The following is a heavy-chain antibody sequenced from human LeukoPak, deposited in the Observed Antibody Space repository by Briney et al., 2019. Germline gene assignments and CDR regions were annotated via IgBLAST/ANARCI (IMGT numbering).Heavy chain of an antibody. Sequence: ESLRLSCTASGFTFSSYGMNWVRQAPGKGLEWVSSISRSSSHIYYADSVKRRFTISRDNAENSLFLQMDSLTAEDTAVYYCARDPSSDRFQFFDFWGQGVLVTVSS. J-gene: IGHJ4*02. CDR1: GFTFSSYG. CDR3: ARDPSSDRFQFFDF. V-gene: IGHV3-21*01. CDR2: ISRSSSHI. D-gene: IGHD6-19*01.